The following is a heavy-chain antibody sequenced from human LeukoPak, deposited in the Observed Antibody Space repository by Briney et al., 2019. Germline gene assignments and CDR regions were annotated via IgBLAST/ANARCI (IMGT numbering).Heavy chain of an antibody. CDR1: GFTVSSNY. Sequence: GGSLRLSCAASGFTVSSNYMSWVRQAPGKGLEWVSAIYSGGSTYYADSVKGRFTISRHNSKNTLYLQMNSLRAEDTAVYYCASNVYYGSGSYYPLYYYYGMDVWGQGTTVTVSS. CDR3: ASNVYYGSGSYYPLYYYYGMDV. CDR2: IYSGGST. J-gene: IGHJ6*02. D-gene: IGHD3-10*01. V-gene: IGHV3-53*04.